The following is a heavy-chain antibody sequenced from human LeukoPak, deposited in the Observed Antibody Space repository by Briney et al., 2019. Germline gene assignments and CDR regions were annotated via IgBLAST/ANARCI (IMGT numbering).Heavy chain of an antibody. J-gene: IGHJ6*03. V-gene: IGHV1-2*02. CDR3: AREYSSSSANYYYYMDV. Sequence: ASVKVSCKASGYTFTGYYMHWVRQAPGQGLEWMGWINPNSGGTNYAQKFQGRVTMTRDTSISTAYMELSRLRSDDTAVHYCAREYSSSSANYYYYMDVWGKGTTVTVSS. CDR1: GYTFTGYY. D-gene: IGHD6-6*01. CDR2: INPNSGGT.